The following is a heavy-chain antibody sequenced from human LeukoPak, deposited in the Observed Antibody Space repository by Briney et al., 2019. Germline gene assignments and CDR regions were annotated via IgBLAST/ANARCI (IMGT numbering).Heavy chain of an antibody. CDR2: INPNSGDT. CDR1: RYTFTGYY. J-gene: IGHJ5*02. Sequence: GASVKVSCKASRYTFTGYYMHWVRQAPGQGLEWMGWINPNSGDTNYAQKFQGRVTMTRDTSITTVYMELSRLRSDDTAVYFCASGWSITGWYNNWFDPWGQGTLVTVPS. D-gene: IGHD6-19*01. V-gene: IGHV1-2*02. CDR3: ASGWSITGWYNNWFDP.